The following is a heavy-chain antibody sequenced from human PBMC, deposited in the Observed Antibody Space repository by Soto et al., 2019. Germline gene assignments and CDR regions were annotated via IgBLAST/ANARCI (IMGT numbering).Heavy chain of an antibody. V-gene: IGHV4-59*01. CDR3: AKTRITSTAATFDP. D-gene: IGHD1-20*01. CDR1: GGSLSTYY. Sequence: ETLSLTCTVSGGSLSTYYWSWIRQPPGKGLEWIVYMSYSGSSNYNPSLKSRVTMSVDTSKNQVSLKLSSVTAADTAVYYCAKTRITSTAATFDPWGQGTLVTVSS. J-gene: IGHJ5*02. CDR2: MSYSGSS.